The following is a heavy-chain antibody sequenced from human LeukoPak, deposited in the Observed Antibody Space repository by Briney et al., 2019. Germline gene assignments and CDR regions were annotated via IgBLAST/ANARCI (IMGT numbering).Heavy chain of an antibody. CDR2: ISASGGPGT. Sequence: GGSLRLSCAASGFSFSDYSMTWVRQAPGKGLQFVSIISASGGPGTYNNAVRGRFTISRDNSKNTLYLQMNSLRAEDTAVYYCAKRDYSTNYFDYWGQGTLVTVSS. CDR1: GFSFSDYS. V-gene: IGHV3-23*01. D-gene: IGHD2-15*01. CDR3: AKRDYSTNYFDY. J-gene: IGHJ4*02.